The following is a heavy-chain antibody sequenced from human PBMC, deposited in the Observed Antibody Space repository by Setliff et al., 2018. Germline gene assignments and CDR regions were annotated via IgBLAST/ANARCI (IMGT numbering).Heavy chain of an antibody. Sequence: VASVKVSCKASGNRFTDYFLHWVRQAPGQGLEWMGWINPNSGDTHSVQKFQGRVTMTRDTSINTAYMELSSLTSDDTAFYYCVRSGKFGMRFWFDQWGLGTLVTVSS. CDR3: VRSGKFGMRFWFDQ. CDR2: INPNSGDT. V-gene: IGHV1-2*02. CDR1: GNRFTDYF. J-gene: IGHJ5*02. D-gene: IGHD1-26*01.